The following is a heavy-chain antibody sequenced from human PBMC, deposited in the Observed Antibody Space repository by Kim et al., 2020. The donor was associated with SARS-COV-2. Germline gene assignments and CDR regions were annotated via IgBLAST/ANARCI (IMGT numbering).Heavy chain of an antibody. V-gene: IGHV1-69*13. D-gene: IGHD5-18*01. CDR1: GGTFSSYA. J-gene: IGHJ6*03. CDR3: ARAAIGGYSYGYHYYSMDV. CDR2: IIPIFGTA. Sequence: SVKVSCKASGGTFSSYAISWVRQAPGQGLEWMGGIIPIFGTANYAQKFQGRVTITADESTSTAYMELSSLRSEDTAVYYCARAAIGGYSYGYHYYSMDVWGKGTTVTVSS.